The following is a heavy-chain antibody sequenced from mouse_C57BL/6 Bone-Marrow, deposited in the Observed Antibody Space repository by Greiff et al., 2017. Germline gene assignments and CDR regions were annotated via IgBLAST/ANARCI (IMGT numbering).Heavy chain of an antibody. V-gene: IGHV1-85*01. D-gene: IGHD1-1*01. CDR1: GYTFTSYD. J-gene: IGHJ1*03. CDR2: IYPRDGST. Sequence: VQLKESGPELVKPGASVKLSCKASGYTFTSYDINWVKQRPGQGLEWIGWIYPRDGSTKYNEKFKGKATLTVDTSSSTAYMELHSLTSEDTAVYFCARDYASSYWYFDVWGTGTTVTVSS. CDR3: ARDYASSYWYFDV.